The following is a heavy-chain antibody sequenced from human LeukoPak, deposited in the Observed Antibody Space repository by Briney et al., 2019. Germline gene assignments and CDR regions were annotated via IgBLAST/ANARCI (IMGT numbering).Heavy chain of an antibody. D-gene: IGHD6-6*01. CDR2: IYPGDSDT. J-gene: IGHJ6*03. CDR3: ASREDSSSPFYYMDV. Sequence: GESLKISCKGSGYSFTSYWIGWVRQMPGKGLEWMGIIYPGDSDTRYSPSFQGQVTISADKSISTAYLQWSSLKASDTAMYYCASREDSSSPFYYMDVWGKGTTVTVSS. CDR1: GYSFTSYW. V-gene: IGHV5-51*01.